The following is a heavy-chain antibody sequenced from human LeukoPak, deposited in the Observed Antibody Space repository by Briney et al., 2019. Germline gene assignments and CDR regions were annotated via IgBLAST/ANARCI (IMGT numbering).Heavy chain of an antibody. J-gene: IGHJ4*02. V-gene: IGHV1-2*02. CDR1: GYTFTFYY. D-gene: IGHD6-6*01. CDR3: ASGCRVHSGSSSSYFHY. CDR2: INPNSGGT. Sequence: ASVTVSFKSSGYTFTFYYMPWVRQPPAQGLEWMGWINPNSGGTNSAQKYQGRVTMTRDTAISTAYMELSRLRSDDTAVYYCASGCRVHSGSSSSYFHYWGQGTLVTVSS.